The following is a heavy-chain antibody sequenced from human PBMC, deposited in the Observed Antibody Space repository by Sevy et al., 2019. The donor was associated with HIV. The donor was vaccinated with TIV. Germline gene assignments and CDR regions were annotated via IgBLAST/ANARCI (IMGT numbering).Heavy chain of an antibody. CDR1: GYRFTGYY. J-gene: IGHJ5*02. CDR2: INPNSGGT. V-gene: IGHV1-2*02. Sequence: ASVKVSCKASGYRFTGYYMHWVRQAPGQGLEWMGWINPNSGGTNYAQKFQGRVTMTRETSISTAYMELSRLRSDDTAVYYCARDAAIAAQGELDPWGQGTLVTVSS. CDR3: ARDAAIAAQGELDP. D-gene: IGHD6-13*01.